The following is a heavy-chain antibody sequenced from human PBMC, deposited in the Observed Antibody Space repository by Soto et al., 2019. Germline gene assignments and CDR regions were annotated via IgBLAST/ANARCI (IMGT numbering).Heavy chain of an antibody. CDR1: GGSFSGYY. D-gene: IGHD2-8*02. V-gene: IGHV4-34*01. CDR3: ARDKITGLFDY. J-gene: IGHJ4*02. Sequence: QVQLQQWGAGLLKPSETLSLTCAVYGGSFSGYYWTWTRQPPGTGLEWIGEINHSGSTNYNPSLKSRVTISVDTSKNQSSLKLTSVTAADTAVYYCARDKITGLFDYWGQGTLVTVSS. CDR2: INHSGST.